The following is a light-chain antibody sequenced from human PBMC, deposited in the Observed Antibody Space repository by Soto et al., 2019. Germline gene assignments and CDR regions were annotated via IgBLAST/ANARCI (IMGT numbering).Light chain of an antibody. CDR1: TGAVTSGHY. V-gene: IGLV7-46*01. J-gene: IGLJ1*01. CDR2: DTS. Sequence: QTVVTQEPSLIVSPGGTVTLTCGSSTGAVTSGHYPYWFQQKPGQAPKTLIFDTSNKHSWTPSRFSGSLLGGKAALTLSGAQPEDEAEYSCLLSYGGGRSYVFGSGTKLTVL. CDR3: LLSYGGGRSYV.